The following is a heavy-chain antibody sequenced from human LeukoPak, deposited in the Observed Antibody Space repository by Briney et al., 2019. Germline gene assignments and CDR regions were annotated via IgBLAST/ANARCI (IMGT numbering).Heavy chain of an antibody. V-gene: IGHV3-11*05. D-gene: IGHD2-15*01. CDR1: GFTVNNNY. J-gene: IGHJ4*02. Sequence: GGSLRLSCTASGFTVNNNYMSWIRQAPGKGLEWVSYISSRSTYTNYADSVKGRFAISRDNAKNSLYLQMNGLRAEDTAVYYCARGGYCSAGSCPPDGYWGQGTLVTVSS. CDR2: ISSRSTYT. CDR3: ARGGYCSAGSCPPDGY.